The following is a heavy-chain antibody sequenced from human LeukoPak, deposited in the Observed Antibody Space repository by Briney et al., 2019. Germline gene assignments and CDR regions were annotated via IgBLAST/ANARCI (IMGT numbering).Heavy chain of an antibody. CDR2: INHSGST. Sequence: SETLSLTCAVYGGSFSGYYWSWIRQPPGKGLEWIGEINHSGSTNYNPSLKSRVTISVDTSKNQFSLKLSSVTAADTAVYYCAREGRITIFGVVIIKEYFQHWGRGTLVTVSS. J-gene: IGHJ1*01. D-gene: IGHD3-3*01. CDR3: AREGRITIFGVVIIKEYFQH. CDR1: GGSFSGYY. V-gene: IGHV4-34*01.